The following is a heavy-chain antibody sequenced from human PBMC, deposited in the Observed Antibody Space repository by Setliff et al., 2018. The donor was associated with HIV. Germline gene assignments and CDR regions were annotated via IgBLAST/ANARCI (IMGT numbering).Heavy chain of an antibody. Sequence: PGESLKISCAASGFTFSSYSMNWVRQAPGKGLEWVSSISSSSSYIYYADSVKGRFTISRDNAKNSLYLQMNSLRAEDTAVYYCARSNCGGDCDAFDIWGQGTMVTVSS. CDR2: ISSSSSYI. CDR1: GFTFSSYS. J-gene: IGHJ3*02. V-gene: IGHV3-21*01. D-gene: IGHD2-21*02. CDR3: ARSNCGGDCDAFDI.